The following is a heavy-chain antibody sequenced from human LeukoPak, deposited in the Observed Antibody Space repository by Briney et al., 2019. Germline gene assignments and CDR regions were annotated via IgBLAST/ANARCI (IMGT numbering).Heavy chain of an antibody. CDR3: ARDGPYYDSSGYYYIDY. CDR2: ISYDGSNK. V-gene: IGHV3-30*03. CDR1: GFTFSSYG. J-gene: IGHJ4*02. Sequence: GGSLRLSCAASGFTFSSYGMHWVRQAPGKGLEWVAVISYDGSNKYYADSVKGRFTISRDNSKNTLYLQMNSLRAEDTAVYYCARDGPYYDSSGYYYIDYWGQGTLVTVSS. D-gene: IGHD3-22*01.